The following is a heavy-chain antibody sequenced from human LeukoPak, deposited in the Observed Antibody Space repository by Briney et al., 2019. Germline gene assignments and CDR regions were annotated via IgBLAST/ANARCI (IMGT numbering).Heavy chain of an antibody. CDR2: INPQSGAT. V-gene: IGHV1-2*02. D-gene: IGHD3-22*01. CDR3: ARGGDDSGLYFAY. J-gene: IGHJ4*02. Sequence: APVKVCCKASVYTFTGFYIHWLRQAPGQGLEWMAWINPQSGATNYAQKFRGRVTMTRDMSITTAYMEVTSLRSDDTAVYYCARGGDDSGLYFAYWGQGTLVSVSS. CDR1: VYTFTGFY.